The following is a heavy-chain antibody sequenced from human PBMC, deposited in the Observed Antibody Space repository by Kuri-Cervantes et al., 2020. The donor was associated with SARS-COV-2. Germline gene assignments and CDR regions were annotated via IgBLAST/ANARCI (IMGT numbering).Heavy chain of an antibody. J-gene: IGHJ3*02. CDR2: ISSSSSTI. V-gene: IGHV3-48*02. CDR1: GFTFSSYS. CDR3: ARETLGPYYYDSSGYQNDAFDI. Sequence: GESLKISCAASGFTFSSYSMNWVRQAPGKGLEWVSYISSSSSTIYYADSVKGRFTISSDNAKNSLYVQMNSLRDEDTAVYYCARETLGPYYYDSSGYQNDAFDIWGQGTMVTVSS. D-gene: IGHD3-22*01.